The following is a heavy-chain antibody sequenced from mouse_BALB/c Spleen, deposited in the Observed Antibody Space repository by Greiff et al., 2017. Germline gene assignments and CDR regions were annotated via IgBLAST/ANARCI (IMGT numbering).Heavy chain of an antibody. D-gene: IGHD1-1*01. J-gene: IGHJ4*01. CDR2: IWGDGST. CDR1: GFSLTGYG. Sequence: VNVVESGPGLVAPSQSLSITCTVSGFSLTGYGVNWVRQPPGKGLEWLGMIWGDGSTDYNSALKSRLSISKDNSKSQVFLKMNSLQTDDTARYYCARDPANYGSGMDYWGQGTSVTVSS. CDR3: ARDPANYGSGMDY. V-gene: IGHV2-6-7*01.